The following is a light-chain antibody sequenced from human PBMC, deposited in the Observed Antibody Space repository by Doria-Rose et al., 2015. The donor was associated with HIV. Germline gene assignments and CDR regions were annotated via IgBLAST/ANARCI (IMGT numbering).Light chain of an antibody. CDR1: QSFSSTY. CDR3: HQCGTSWT. CDR2: DGS. Sequence: TQSPGTLSLSPGERATLSCRASQSFSSTYLAWYQQKPGQAPSLLIYDGSTRATGIPDRFSASGSGTDFPLTINRLEPEDFALYYCHQCGTSWTFGQGTKVEI. J-gene: IGKJ1*01. V-gene: IGKV3-20*01.